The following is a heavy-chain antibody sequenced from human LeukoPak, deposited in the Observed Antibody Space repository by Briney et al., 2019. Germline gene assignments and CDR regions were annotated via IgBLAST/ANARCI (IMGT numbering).Heavy chain of an antibody. CDR2: ISAYNGNT. V-gene: IGHV1-18*01. D-gene: IGHD3-22*01. CDR3: ARDVKGSITYYYDSSGYPIYYYGMDV. J-gene: IGHJ6*02. CDR1: GYTFTSYG. Sequence: AASVTVSCKASGYTFTSYGISWVRQAPGQGLEWMGWISAYNGNTNYAQKLQGRVTMTTDTSTSTAYMELRSLRSDDTAVYYCARDVKGSITYYYDSSGYPIYYYGMDVWGQGTTVTVSS.